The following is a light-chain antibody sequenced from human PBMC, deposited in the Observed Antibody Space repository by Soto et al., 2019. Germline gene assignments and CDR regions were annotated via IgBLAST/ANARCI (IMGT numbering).Light chain of an antibody. Sequence: QSALTQPPSATGSLGQSVTISCTGTSSDVGGYNYVSWYQQNPGKAPKLMIYEVSKRPSGVPDRFSGSKSGNTASLTVSGLQGEDEAVYYCSSYAGSNNWPWLFGGGTKLTVL. CDR3: SSYAGSNNWPWL. V-gene: IGLV2-8*01. CDR2: EVS. J-gene: IGLJ3*02. CDR1: SSDVGGYNY.